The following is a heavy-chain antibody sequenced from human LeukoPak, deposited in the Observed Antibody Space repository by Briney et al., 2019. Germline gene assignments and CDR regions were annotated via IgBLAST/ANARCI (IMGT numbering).Heavy chain of an antibody. CDR2: IYTSGST. J-gene: IGHJ4*02. V-gene: IGHV4-4*07. D-gene: IGHD5-12*01. CDR1: GYSISSGYY. Sequence: PSETLSLTCAVSGYSISSGYYWGWIRQPAGKGLEWIGRIYTSGSTTYNPSLKSRATMSVDTSRTQFSLKLSSVTAADTAVYYCARVGSGSRYLDYWGQGILVIVSS. CDR3: ARVGSGSRYLDY.